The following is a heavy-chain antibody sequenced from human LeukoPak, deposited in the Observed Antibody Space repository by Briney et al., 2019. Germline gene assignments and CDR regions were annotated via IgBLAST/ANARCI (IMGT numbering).Heavy chain of an antibody. J-gene: IGHJ5*02. Sequence: SETLSLICTVSGASLSPYYSSWIRLSPGKGLEWLGYIYFSGNTNYNPSFKSRVSISVDTSKNQFSLKLTSVTAADTAVYYCVREGQLANYNWFDPWGQGTLVTVSS. CDR3: VREGQLANYNWFDP. V-gene: IGHV4-59*01. CDR1: GASLSPYY. CDR2: IYFSGNT. D-gene: IGHD6-6*01.